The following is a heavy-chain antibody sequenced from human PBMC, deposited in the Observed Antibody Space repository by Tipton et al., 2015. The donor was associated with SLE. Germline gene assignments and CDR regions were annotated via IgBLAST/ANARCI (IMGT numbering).Heavy chain of an antibody. CDR2: IRYDGSNE. CDR3: GGLTEGY. V-gene: IGHV3-30*02. CDR1: GFTFSSYG. Sequence: GSLRLSCAASGFTFSSYGMHWVRQAPGEGLEWVAFIRYDGSNEYYADSVKGRFTISRDNSKNTLYLQMNSLRAEDTAVNYCGGLTEGYWGQGTLVTVSS. D-gene: IGHD4/OR15-4a*01. J-gene: IGHJ4*02.